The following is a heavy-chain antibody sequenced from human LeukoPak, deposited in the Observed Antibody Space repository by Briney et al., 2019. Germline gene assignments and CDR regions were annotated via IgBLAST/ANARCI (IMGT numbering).Heavy chain of an antibody. CDR3: ARDSDSSGPNWFDP. J-gene: IGHJ5*02. CDR2: ISYDGSNK. D-gene: IGHD3-22*01. CDR1: GFTFSSYT. Sequence: GGSLRLSCAASGFTFSSYTMHCGRQAPGKGLEWVAVISYDGSNKYYADSVKGRFTISRDNSKNTLYLQMNSLRAEDTAVYYCARDSDSSGPNWFDPWGQGTLVTVSS. V-gene: IGHV3-30-3*01.